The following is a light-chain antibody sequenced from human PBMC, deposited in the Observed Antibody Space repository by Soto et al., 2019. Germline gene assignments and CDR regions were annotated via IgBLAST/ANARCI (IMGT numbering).Light chain of an antibody. CDR2: KAA. CDR3: QQYNSLHT. CDR1: QSSSSW. V-gene: IGKV1-5*03. Sequence: DIQMTQSPSTLSASVGDRVTITCRASQSSSSWLAWYQQKPWKAPKLLIYKAASLESGFPSRFSGSGSGTEFTLTISSLQPDDFAHYYGQQYNSLHTFGKGTKLEIK. J-gene: IGKJ2*01.